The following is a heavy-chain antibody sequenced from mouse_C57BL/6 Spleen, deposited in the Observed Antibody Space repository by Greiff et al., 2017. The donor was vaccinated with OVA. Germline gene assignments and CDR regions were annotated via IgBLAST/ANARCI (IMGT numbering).Heavy chain of an antibody. D-gene: IGHD5-5*01. CDR3: AREEAAFALLPLDY. V-gene: IGHV1-61*01. CDR1: GYTFTSYW. CDR2: IYPSDSET. Sequence: QVQLKQPGAELVRPGSSVKLSCKASGYTFTSYWMAWVKQRPGQGLEWIGNIYPSDSETHYNQKFKDKATLTVDKSSSTAYMQLSSLTSEDSAVYDGAREEAAFALLPLDYWGQGTSLTVSS. J-gene: IGHJ4*01.